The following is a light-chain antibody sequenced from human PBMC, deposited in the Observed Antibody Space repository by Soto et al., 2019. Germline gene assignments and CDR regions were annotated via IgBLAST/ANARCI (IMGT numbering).Light chain of an antibody. V-gene: IGKV3-20*01. Sequence: EIVLTQSPGTLSLSPGERATLSCRASQTVTSSYLAWYQQKPGQAPRLLFYGASNRATGIPDRFSGSGSGTDFSLTISRLEPEDIAVYYCQQYGSSPQTFGQGTKV. CDR3: QQYGSSPQT. CDR2: GAS. CDR1: QTVTSSY. J-gene: IGKJ1*01.